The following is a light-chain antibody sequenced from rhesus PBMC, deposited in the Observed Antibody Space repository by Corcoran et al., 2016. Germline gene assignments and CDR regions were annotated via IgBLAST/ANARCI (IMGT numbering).Light chain of an antibody. Sequence: ETVVTQSPATLSLSPGERATLSCRASQSVGSYLAWYQQKPGQAPRLLIYGASSRDTGIPDRFSGSGSGTDFTLTNSSLEPEDVGVYYCQQSSNLWTFGQGTKVEIK. CDR2: GAS. J-gene: IGKJ1*01. CDR3: QQSSNLWT. V-gene: IGKV3-24*04. CDR1: QSVGSY.